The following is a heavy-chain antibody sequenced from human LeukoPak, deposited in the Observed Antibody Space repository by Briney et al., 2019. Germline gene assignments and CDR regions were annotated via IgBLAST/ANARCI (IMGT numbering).Heavy chain of an antibody. J-gene: IGHJ4*02. V-gene: IGHV3-30*04. CDR1: GFTFSSYA. D-gene: IGHD3-10*01. CDR2: ISYDGSNK. CDR3: ARAPKITMVRGVIFNYFDY. Sequence: GGSLRLSCAASGFTFSSYAMHWVRQAPGKGLEWVAVISYDGSNKYYADSVKGRFTISRDNSKNTLYLQMYSLRAEDTAVYYCARAPKITMVRGVIFNYFDYWGQGTLVTVSS.